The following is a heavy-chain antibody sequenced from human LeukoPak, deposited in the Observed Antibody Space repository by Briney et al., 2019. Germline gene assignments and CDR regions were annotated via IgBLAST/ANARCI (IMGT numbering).Heavy chain of an antibody. D-gene: IGHD5-24*01. CDR1: GGSISSGDYY. J-gene: IGHJ4*02. CDR3: AARGDGYNSDY. CDR2: IYYSGST. V-gene: IGHV4-30-4*02. Sequence: SETLSLTCTVSGGSISSGDYYWSWIRQPPGKGLEWIGYIYYSGSTYYNPSLKSRVTISVDTSKNQFSLKLSSVTAADTAVYYCAARGDGYNSDYWGQGTLVTVSS.